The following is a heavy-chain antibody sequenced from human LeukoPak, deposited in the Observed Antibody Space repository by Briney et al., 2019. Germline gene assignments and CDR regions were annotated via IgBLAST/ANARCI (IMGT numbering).Heavy chain of an antibody. Sequence: PWDTLSLTCAVWGGSFSGYYWSWIRPPPGKGREWIGEINHSGSTNYNPSLKSRVTISVDTSKNQFSLKLSSVTAADTAVYYCARHYDSSGYYPYYFDYWGQGTLVTVSS. J-gene: IGHJ4*02. CDR3: ARHYDSSGYYPYYFDY. CDR2: INHSGST. CDR1: GGSFSGYY. D-gene: IGHD3-22*01. V-gene: IGHV4-34*01.